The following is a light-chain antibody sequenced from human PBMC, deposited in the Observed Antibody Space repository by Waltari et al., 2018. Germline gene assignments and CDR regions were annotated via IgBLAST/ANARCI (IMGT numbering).Light chain of an antibody. J-gene: IGLJ2*01. CDR1: SSDIGGYNY. CDR3: SSYAPSSTV. CDR2: DVS. Sequence: QSALTQPASVSGSPGQSITLSCTGTSSDIGGYNYFSWYQQHPGKSPKLMIYDVSKRPSGVSDRFSGSKSGNTASLTISGLQAEDEADYYCSSYAPSSTVFGGGTKLTVL. V-gene: IGLV2-14*03.